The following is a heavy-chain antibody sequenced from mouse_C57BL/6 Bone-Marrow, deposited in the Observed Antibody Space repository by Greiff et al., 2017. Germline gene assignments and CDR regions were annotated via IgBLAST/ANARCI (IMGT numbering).Heavy chain of an antibody. CDR3: ARLGERPYYFDY. J-gene: IGHJ2*01. CDR2: IDPSDSYT. CDR1: GYTFTSYW. V-gene: IGHV1-69*01. Sequence: QVQLQQPGAELVMPGASVKLSCKASGYTFTSYWMHWVKQRPGQGLEWIGEIDPSDSYTNYNQKFKGKSTLTVDKSSSTAYMQLSSRTSEDSAVYYCARLGERPYYFDYWGQGTTLTVSS. D-gene: IGHD1-2*01.